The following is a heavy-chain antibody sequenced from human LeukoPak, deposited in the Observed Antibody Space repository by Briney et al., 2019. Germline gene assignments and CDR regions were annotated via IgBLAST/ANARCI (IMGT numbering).Heavy chain of an antibody. CDR2: INPNSGGT. V-gene: IGHV1-2*02. CDR3: AISGSGWYYFDY. J-gene: IGHJ4*02. CDR1: GYTFISCY. Sequence: GASVKVSCKACGYTFISCYIHWVRQAPGQGLEWMGWINPNSGGTNYAQKFQGRVTMTRDTSISTAYMELSRLRSDDTAVYYCAISGSGWYYFDYWGQGTLVTVSS. D-gene: IGHD6-19*01.